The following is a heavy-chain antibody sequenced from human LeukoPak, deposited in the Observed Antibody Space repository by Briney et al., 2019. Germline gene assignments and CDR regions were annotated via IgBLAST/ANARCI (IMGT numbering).Heavy chain of an antibody. V-gene: IGHV3-23*01. CDR1: GFTFSTYA. J-gene: IGHJ4*02. CDR2: ISDSGGGT. CDR3: AKFQHYDFWSGYQ. Sequence: GGSLRLSCAVSGFTFSTYAMSWVRQAPGKGLEWVSGISDSGGGTYYADSVKGRFTISRDNSKNTLYLQMNSLRAEDTAVYYCAKFQHYDFWSGYQWGQGTLVTVSS. D-gene: IGHD3-3*01.